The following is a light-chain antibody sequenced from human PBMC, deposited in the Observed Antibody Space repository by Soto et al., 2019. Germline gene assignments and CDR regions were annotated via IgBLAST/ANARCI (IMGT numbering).Light chain of an antibody. V-gene: IGKV2D-29*01. CDR3: MQSVRLPYT. CDR1: RPLFVVVGRT. Sequence: DLVMTQTPLSLSVTPGQPASTSANSVRPLFVVVGRTIWYGYLQKPGQPPQLLISEVSNRFSGVPDKFSGSGSGTDFTLKISRVEAEDVGVYYCMQSVRLPYTFGLGTKLEIK. J-gene: IGKJ2*01. CDR2: EVS.